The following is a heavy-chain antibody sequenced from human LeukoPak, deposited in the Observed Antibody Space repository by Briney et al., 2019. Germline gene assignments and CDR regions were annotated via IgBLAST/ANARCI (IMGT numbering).Heavy chain of an antibody. CDR2: INPNSGGT. J-gene: IGHJ4*02. Sequence: AASVKVSCKASGYTFTGYYMHWVRQAPGQGVEWMGWINPNSGGTNYAQKFQGRVTTTRHTSIRPAYMELSRLRSDDPAVYYCARVTMIVVARDPFDHWGQGTLVTVSS. CDR3: ARVTMIVVARDPFDH. D-gene: IGHD3-22*01. V-gene: IGHV1-2*02. CDR1: GYTFTGYY.